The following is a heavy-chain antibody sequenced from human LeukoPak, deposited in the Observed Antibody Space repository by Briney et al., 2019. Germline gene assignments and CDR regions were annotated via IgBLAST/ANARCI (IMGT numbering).Heavy chain of an antibody. V-gene: IGHV3-33*01. CDR1: GFTFSSYG. CDR3: AREDSSGWYDFDY. J-gene: IGHJ4*02. Sequence: PGRSLRLSCAASGFTFSSYGMHWVRQAPGKGLEWVAVIWYDGSNKYYADSVKGRFTISRDNSKNTLYLQMNSLRAEDTAVYYCAREDSSGWYDFDYWGQGTLVTVSS. CDR2: IWYDGSNK. D-gene: IGHD6-19*01.